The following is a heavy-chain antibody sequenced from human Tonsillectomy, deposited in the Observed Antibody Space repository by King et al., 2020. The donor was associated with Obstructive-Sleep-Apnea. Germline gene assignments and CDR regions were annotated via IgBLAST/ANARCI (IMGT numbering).Heavy chain of an antibody. Sequence: QLQESGPGLVKPSETLSLTCSVSGGSVSSGRYYWNWIRQPPGKGLEWIGYLFDTGNTDYNPSLRSRVTISVYASENQFSLKLRSVTAADTAIYYCARSMCDTACFGHFYYGLDLWGQGTTVTVS. CDR2: LFDTGNT. CDR1: GGSVSSGRYY. CDR3: ARSMCDTACFGHFYYGLDL. V-gene: IGHV4-61*01. D-gene: IGHD3-10*01. J-gene: IGHJ6*02.